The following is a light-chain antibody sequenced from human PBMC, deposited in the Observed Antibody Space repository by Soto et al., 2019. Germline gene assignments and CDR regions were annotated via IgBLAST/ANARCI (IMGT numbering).Light chain of an antibody. CDR3: QQYCSSPPYT. CDR1: QSVSNNY. V-gene: IGKV3-20*01. Sequence: EVVLTQSPGTLSLSPGERATLSCRASQSVSNNYFAWYQQKPGQAPRLLIFGSSDRATGIPARFSGGGSGTDFTLTISRLEPEEFAVYYCQQYCSSPPYTFGQGTKLEIK. J-gene: IGKJ2*01. CDR2: GSS.